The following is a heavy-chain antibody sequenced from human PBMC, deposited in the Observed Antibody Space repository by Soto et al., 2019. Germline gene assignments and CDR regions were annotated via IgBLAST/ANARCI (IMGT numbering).Heavy chain of an antibody. D-gene: IGHD2-2*01. V-gene: IGHV1-3*01. Sequence: GASVKVSCEASRYTFTGYDIHWVRQAPGQRLEWMGWMNGGNGDTKYSQKLQGRVTISRDTSASTAYIVLTSLGSDDTAVCHCSRGYCGSTSFQYYFDFWGQGTLVTFSS. CDR2: MNGGNGDT. CDR3: SRGYCGSTSFQYYFDF. CDR1: RYTFTGYD. J-gene: IGHJ4*02.